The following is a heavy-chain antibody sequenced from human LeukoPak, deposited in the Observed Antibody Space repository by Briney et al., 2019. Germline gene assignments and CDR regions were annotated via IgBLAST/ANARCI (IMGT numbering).Heavy chain of an antibody. Sequence: ASVKVSCKASGGTFSSYAISWWRQAPGQGLEWRGGIIPIFRTANYAQKFQGRVTITTDEYTSTAYMELSRLRSEDTAVYFCASEVVTANFAEYYFDYWGQGTLVTVSS. CDR2: IIPIFRTA. J-gene: IGHJ4*02. CDR1: GGTFSSYA. D-gene: IGHD2-21*02. CDR3: ASEVVTANFAEYYFDY. V-gene: IGHV1-69*05.